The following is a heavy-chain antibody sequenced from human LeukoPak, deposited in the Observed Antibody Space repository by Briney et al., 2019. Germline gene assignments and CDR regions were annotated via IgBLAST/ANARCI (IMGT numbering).Heavy chain of an antibody. Sequence: GESLKISCKGSGYSFTSYWIGWVRQMPGKGLEWMGIIYPGDSGTRYSPSFQGRVTISADKSISTAYLQWSSLKASDTAMYYCARRSSDYYFDYWGQGTLVTVSS. V-gene: IGHV5-51*01. J-gene: IGHJ4*02. CDR3: ARRSSDYYFDY. D-gene: IGHD3-22*01. CDR2: IYPGDSGT. CDR1: GYSFTSYW.